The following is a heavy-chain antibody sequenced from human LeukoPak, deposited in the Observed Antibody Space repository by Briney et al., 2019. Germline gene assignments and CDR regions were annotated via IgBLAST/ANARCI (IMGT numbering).Heavy chain of an antibody. V-gene: IGHV4-4*02. J-gene: IGHJ4*02. CDR3: ARDGWNGYNQFDY. CDR1: GGSISSNNW. CDR2: IHHSGST. Sequence: SETLSLTCAVSGGSISSNNWWNWVRQPPGKGLEWIGEIHHSGSTHYNPSLNSRLTMSVDTSKNHFSLKMTSMTAADTAVYYCARDGWNGYNQFDYWGQGTLVTVSS. D-gene: IGHD3-3*01.